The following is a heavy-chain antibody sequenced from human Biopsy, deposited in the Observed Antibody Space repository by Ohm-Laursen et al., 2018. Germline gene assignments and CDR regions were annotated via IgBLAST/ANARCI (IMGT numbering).Heavy chain of an antibody. CDR1: GGSFTGHY. CDR3: ASVVLGPTNDAFDL. J-gene: IGHJ3*01. CDR2: IYPGGST. Sequence: SETLSLTWAVSGGSFTGHYWSWVRQPAGKGLEWIGRIYPGGSTNDNPSLKSRVTMSVDTSKKQLSLRLRSVTAADTAMYYCASVVLGPTNDAFDLWGQGTMVVVPS. D-gene: IGHD3-22*01. V-gene: IGHV4-4*07.